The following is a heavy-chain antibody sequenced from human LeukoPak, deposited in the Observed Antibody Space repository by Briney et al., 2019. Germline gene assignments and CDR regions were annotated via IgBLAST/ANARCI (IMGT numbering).Heavy chain of an antibody. D-gene: IGHD3-22*01. CDR1: GISLSRSAAG. Sequence: SGPTLVNPTQTLTLTCTFSGISLSRSAAGGGLIRQSPGKALDGLASIYSNDDKRYSPSLRSRLTITMNTSKNQVVLTMNNMDPVDTAAYYCAHSGEDAVGYYYDYWGQGTLVTVSS. CDR3: AHSGEDAVGYYYDY. V-gene: IGHV2-5*01. J-gene: IGHJ4*02. CDR2: IYSNDDK.